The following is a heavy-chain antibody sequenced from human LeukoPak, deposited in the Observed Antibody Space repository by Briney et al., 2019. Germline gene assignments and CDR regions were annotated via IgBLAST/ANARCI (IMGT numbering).Heavy chain of an antibody. V-gene: IGHV1-8*03. D-gene: IGHD3-10*01. Sequence: ASVKVSCKASGYTFTSYDINWVRQATGQGLEWMGWMNPNSGNTGYAQKFQGRVTITRNTSISTAYMELSSLSSEDTAVYYCFTMVRGVLAFDIWGQGTMVTVSS. J-gene: IGHJ3*02. CDR3: FTMVRGVLAFDI. CDR1: GYTFTSYD. CDR2: MNPNSGNT.